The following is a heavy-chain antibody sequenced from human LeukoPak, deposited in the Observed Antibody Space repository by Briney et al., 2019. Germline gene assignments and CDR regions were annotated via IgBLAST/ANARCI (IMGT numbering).Heavy chain of an antibody. Sequence: SETLSLTCTVSGGSISSSSYYWGWIRQPPGKGLEWIGYIYYSGSTNYNPSLKSRVTISVDTSKNQFSLKLSSVTAADTAVYYCARVECTNGVCYQPLGSFDYWGQGTLVTVSS. CDR3: ARVECTNGVCYQPLGSFDY. J-gene: IGHJ4*02. CDR1: GGSISSSSYY. V-gene: IGHV4-61*05. D-gene: IGHD2-8*01. CDR2: IYYSGST.